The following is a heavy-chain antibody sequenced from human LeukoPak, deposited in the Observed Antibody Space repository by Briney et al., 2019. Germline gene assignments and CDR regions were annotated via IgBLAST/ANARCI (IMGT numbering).Heavy chain of an antibody. Sequence: GGSLRLSCAASGFTFNRYGMSWVRQAPGKGLEGVSAISGSGGTTYYADSLKGRFTISRDNSKSTLYLQMNSLRVEDTAVYYCAKDGAAGGSHRATYFLDVWGKGTTVTVSS. CDR2: ISGSGGTT. D-gene: IGHD1-26*01. CDR1: GFTFNRYG. CDR3: AKDGAAGGSHRATYFLDV. J-gene: IGHJ6*03. V-gene: IGHV3-23*01.